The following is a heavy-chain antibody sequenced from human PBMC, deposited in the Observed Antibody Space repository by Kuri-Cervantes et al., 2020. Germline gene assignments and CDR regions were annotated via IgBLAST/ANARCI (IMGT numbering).Heavy chain of an antibody. V-gene: IGHV3-74*01. CDR2: INPDESNT. Sequence: GESLKISCAASGFTFSNAWMNWVRQAPGKGLMWVSRINPDESNTIYADSVKGRFTISRDNAKHTLFLQMNSLRVEDTGVYYCARDQTIAGPSTFDYWGQGTLVTVSS. J-gene: IGHJ4*02. CDR3: ARDQTIAGPSTFDY. D-gene: IGHD6-13*01. CDR1: GFTFSNAW.